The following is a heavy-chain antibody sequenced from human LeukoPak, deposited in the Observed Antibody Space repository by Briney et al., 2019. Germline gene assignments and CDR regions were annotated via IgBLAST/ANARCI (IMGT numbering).Heavy chain of an antibody. Sequence: SETLSLTCTVSGGSISSTAYYWGWIRQPPGKGLEWIGSIYYSGSTYYNPSLKSRVTISVDTSKNQFSLKLSSVAAADTAVYYCARLICSSTSCHDNWGQGTLVTVSS. V-gene: IGHV4-39*01. J-gene: IGHJ4*02. CDR2: IYYSGST. CDR3: ARLICSSTSCHDN. D-gene: IGHD2-2*01. CDR1: GGSISSTAYY.